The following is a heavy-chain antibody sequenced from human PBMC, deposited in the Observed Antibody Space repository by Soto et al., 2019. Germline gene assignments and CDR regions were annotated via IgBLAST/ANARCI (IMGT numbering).Heavy chain of an antibody. D-gene: IGHD2-2*01. J-gene: IGHJ6*01. CDR1: VFTSSSYW. CDR2: INSDGSST. CDR3: ARGASVSYYSYCCMDC. V-gene: IGHV3-74*01. Sequence: XGSVRRSCAASVFTSSSYWMHWVREAPGKWLVWVSRINSDGSSTSYADSVKGRFTISRDNAKNTLCLQMNSLRAEDTAVYYCARGASVSYYSYCCMDCWGQGTTVIVS.